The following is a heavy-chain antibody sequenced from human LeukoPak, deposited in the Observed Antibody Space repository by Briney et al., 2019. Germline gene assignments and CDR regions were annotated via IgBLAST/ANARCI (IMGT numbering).Heavy chain of an antibody. Sequence: PSETLSLTCAVYGGSFSGYYWSWIRQPPGKGLEWIGEINHSGSTNYNPSLKSRVTISVDTSKNQFSLKLSSVTAADTAVYYCAKMVDTAMVGGLYFDYWGQGTVVTVSS. V-gene: IGHV4-34*01. J-gene: IGHJ4*02. CDR2: INHSGST. D-gene: IGHD5-18*01. CDR1: GGSFSGYY. CDR3: AKMVDTAMVGGLYFDY.